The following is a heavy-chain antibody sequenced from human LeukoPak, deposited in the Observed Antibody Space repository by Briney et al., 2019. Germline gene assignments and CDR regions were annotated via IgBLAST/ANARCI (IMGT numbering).Heavy chain of an antibody. V-gene: IGHV1-2*06. J-gene: IGHJ3*02. D-gene: IGHD3-22*01. CDR1: GYTLTPYY. Sequence: GASVKVSCKASGYTLTPYYLHWLPQAPGQGLKWMGRINPNSGGTTYAQKFQARVTMTRDTSIGTAYMELSSLRSDDTAVYYCARPYYESSGLYVDAFDIWGQGTMVTVSS. CDR3: ARPYYESSGLYVDAFDI. CDR2: INPNSGGT.